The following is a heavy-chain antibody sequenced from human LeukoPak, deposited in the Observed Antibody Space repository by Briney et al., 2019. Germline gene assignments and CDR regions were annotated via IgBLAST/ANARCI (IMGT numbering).Heavy chain of an antibody. V-gene: IGHV3-7*01. CDR3: ARVGRDSKYGYSDF. CDR2: IRKDENEK. D-gene: IGHD4-11*01. J-gene: IGHJ4*02. Sequence: GGTLRLSCAASGFNFSTYWMTWARQAPGKGLEWVANIRKDENEKYYVDSVKGRFTISRDNAKNSLSLQMSSLRADDTAVYYCARVGRDSKYGYSDFCGQGTLVTVSS. CDR1: GFNFSTYW.